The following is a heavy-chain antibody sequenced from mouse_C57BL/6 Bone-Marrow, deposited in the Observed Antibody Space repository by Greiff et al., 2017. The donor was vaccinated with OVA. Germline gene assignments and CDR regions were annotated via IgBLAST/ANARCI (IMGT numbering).Heavy chain of an antibody. CDR1: GFSLTSYG. Sequence: VKLQESGPGLVAPSQSLSITCTVSGFSLTSYGVSWVRQPPGKGLEWLGVIWGDGSTNYHSALISRLSISKDNSKSQVFLKLNSLQTDDTATYYCASSTMVTTRAWFAYWGQGTLVTVSA. J-gene: IGHJ3*01. D-gene: IGHD2-2*01. CDR2: IWGDGST. V-gene: IGHV2-3*01. CDR3: ASSTMVTTRAWFAY.